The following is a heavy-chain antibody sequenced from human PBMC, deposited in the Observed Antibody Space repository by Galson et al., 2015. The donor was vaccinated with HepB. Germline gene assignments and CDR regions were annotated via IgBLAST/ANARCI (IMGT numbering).Heavy chain of an antibody. CDR3: AKDQTEWELFDAFDI. V-gene: IGHV3-30*18. D-gene: IGHD1-26*01. Sequence: SLRLSCAASGFTFSSYGMHWVRQAPGNGLEWVAVISYDGSSKYYADSVKGRFTISRDNSKNTLYLQMNSLRAEDTAVYYCAKDQTEWELFDAFDIWGQGTMVTVSS. J-gene: IGHJ3*02. CDR2: ISYDGSSK. CDR1: GFTFSSYG.